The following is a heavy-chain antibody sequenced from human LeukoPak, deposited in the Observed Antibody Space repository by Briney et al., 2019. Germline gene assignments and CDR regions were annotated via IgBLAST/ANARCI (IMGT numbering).Heavy chain of an antibody. CDR2: IRQDGSQK. Sequence: GGSLRLSCAASGFTFSSYWMSWVRQAPGKGLEWVATIRQDGSQKYYVDSVRGRFTISRDNAKNSLYLQMNSLRAEDTAVYYCARESGSVTSEVDFDYWGQGTLVTVSS. J-gene: IGHJ4*02. D-gene: IGHD4-17*01. V-gene: IGHV3-7*01. CDR1: GFTFSSYW. CDR3: ARESGSVTSEVDFDY.